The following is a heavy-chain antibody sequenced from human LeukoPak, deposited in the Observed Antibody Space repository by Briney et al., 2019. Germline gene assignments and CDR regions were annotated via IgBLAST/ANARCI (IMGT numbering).Heavy chain of an antibody. CDR1: GGSSSGYY. J-gene: IGHJ4*02. Sequence: SETLSLTCAVYGGSSSGYYWSWIRQPPGKGLEWIGEINHSGSTNYNPSLKSRVTISVDTSKNQFSLKLSSVTAADTAVYYCARGGQWLVTWYFDYWGQGTLVTVSS. CDR3: ARGGQWLVTWYFDY. D-gene: IGHD6-19*01. V-gene: IGHV4-34*01. CDR2: INHSGST.